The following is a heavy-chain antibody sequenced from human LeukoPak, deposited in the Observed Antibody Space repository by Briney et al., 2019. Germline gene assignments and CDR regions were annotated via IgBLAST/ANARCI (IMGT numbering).Heavy chain of an antibody. CDR2: INPNSGGT. CDR3: ARPIIWAPDDRGSYGDY. CDR1: GYTFTGYY. V-gene: IGHV1-2*02. J-gene: IGHJ4*02. D-gene: IGHD1-26*01. Sequence: ASVKVSCKASGYTFTGYYIHWVRQAPGQGLEWMGWINPNSGGTNYAQKFQGRVTMTRDTSTSTVYMELSSLRSEDTAVYYCARPIIWAPDDRGSYGDYWGQGTLVTVS.